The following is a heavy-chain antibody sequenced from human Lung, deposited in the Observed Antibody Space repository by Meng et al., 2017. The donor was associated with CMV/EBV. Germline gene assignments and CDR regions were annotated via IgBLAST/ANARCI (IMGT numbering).Heavy chain of an antibody. CDR2: VYHSGST. Sequence: SXPXSLXCTVSGGXVSNSNYYWSWIRQPPGKGLEWIGYVYHSGSTNYNPSLKSRVAMSVDTSKNQFSLRLRSVTAADTAVYYCASTKISIFGVVTFETSSYNWFDPWXQGTLVTVSS. CDR1: GGXVSNSNYY. CDR3: ASTKISIFGVVTFETSSYNWFDP. D-gene: IGHD3-3*01. J-gene: IGHJ5*02. V-gene: IGHV4-61*01.